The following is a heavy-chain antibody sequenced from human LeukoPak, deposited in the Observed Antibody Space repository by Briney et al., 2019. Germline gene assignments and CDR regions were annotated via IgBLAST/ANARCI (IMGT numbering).Heavy chain of an antibody. CDR2: ISSSSTI. Sequence: GGSLRLTCAASGFTFNAYNMNWVRQAPGKGLEWVSYISSSSTIYYADSVKGRFTISRDNAKNSLYLQMNSLRAEDTAVYYCARGCGSSTSCYRYWGQGTLVTVSS. D-gene: IGHD2-2*01. J-gene: IGHJ4*02. CDR3: ARGCGSSTSCYRY. V-gene: IGHV3-69-1*01. CDR1: GFTFNAYN.